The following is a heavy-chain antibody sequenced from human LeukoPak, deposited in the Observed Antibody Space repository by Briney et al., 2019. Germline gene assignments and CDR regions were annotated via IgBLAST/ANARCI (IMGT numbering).Heavy chain of an antibody. J-gene: IGHJ4*02. V-gene: IGHV3-21*01. CDR2: ISSSSSYI. Sequence: GGSLRLSCAASGFTFSSYSMHWVRQAPGKGLEWVSSISSSSSYIYYADSVKGRFTISRDNAKNSLYLQMNSLRAEDTAVYYCARDWYYYGSGSYWIDYWGQGTLVTVSS. CDR3: ARDWYYYGSGSYWIDY. D-gene: IGHD3-10*01. CDR1: GFTFSSYS.